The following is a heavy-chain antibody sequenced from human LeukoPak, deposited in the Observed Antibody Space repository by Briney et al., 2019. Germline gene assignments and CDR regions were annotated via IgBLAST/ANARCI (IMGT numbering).Heavy chain of an antibody. CDR3: ASTDTGYCSSTSCSNYYYYGMDV. Sequence: ASVTVSCKASGGTFSSYAISWGRQAPGQGLEWMGGIIPIFGRANYAQKFQGRVTITADESPRTAYIELSSLRSEHTAVYYCASTDTGYCSSTSCSNYYYYGMDVWGKGTTVTVSS. V-gene: IGHV1-69*13. CDR2: IIPIFGRA. J-gene: IGHJ6*04. D-gene: IGHD2-2*01. CDR1: GGTFSSYA.